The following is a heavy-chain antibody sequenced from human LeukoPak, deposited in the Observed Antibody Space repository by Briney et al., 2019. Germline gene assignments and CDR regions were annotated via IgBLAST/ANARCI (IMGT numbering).Heavy chain of an antibody. Sequence: GGSLRLSCAASGFTFSSYGMHWVRQAPGKGLEWVAVISYDGSNKYYADSVKGRFTISRDNSKNTLYLQMNSLRAEDTAVYYCAKDLRGYSGYVRGYYFDYWGQGTLVTVSS. CDR3: AKDLRGYSGYVRGYYFDY. D-gene: IGHD5-12*01. V-gene: IGHV3-30*18. CDR1: GFTFSSYG. CDR2: ISYDGSNK. J-gene: IGHJ4*02.